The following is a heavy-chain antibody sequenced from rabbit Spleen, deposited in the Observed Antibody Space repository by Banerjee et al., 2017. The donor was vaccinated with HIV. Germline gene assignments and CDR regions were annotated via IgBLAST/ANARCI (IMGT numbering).Heavy chain of an antibody. CDR3: VRDEAGYAGYGPYYFNL. CDR1: GFDFSAYG. J-gene: IGHJ4*01. CDR2: IDPIFGST. D-gene: IGHD7-1*01. V-gene: IGHV1S7*01. Sequence: QSLEESGGDLVQPGGSLKLSCKASGFDFSAYGVSWVRQAPGKGLEWIGYIDPIFGSTYYANWVKGRFTISRDNAQNTVFLQLSSLTAADTATYFCVRDEAGYAGYGPYYFNLWGQGTLVTVS.